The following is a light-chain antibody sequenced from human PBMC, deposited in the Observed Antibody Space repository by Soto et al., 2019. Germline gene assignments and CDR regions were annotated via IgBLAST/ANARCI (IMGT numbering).Light chain of an antibody. Sequence: DIQMPQSPSTLSGSVGDRVTITCRASQTISSWWAWYQQKPGKAPKLLIYKASTLKSGVPSRFSGSGSGTEFTLTISSLQPDDFATYYCQHYNSYSEAFGQGTKVDIK. J-gene: IGKJ1*01. CDR2: KAS. CDR3: QHYNSYSEA. V-gene: IGKV1-5*03. CDR1: QTISSW.